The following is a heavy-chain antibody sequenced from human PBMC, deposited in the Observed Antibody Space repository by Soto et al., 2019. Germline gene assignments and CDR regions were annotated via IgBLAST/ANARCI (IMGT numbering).Heavy chain of an antibody. CDR1: GGSISSYY. CDR3: ARTRVPNYDFWSGPPTSYYYYMDV. V-gene: IGHV4-59*01. CDR2: IYYSGST. J-gene: IGHJ6*03. D-gene: IGHD3-3*01. Sequence: SETLSLTCTFSGGSISSYYWILIRQPPGKGLEWIGYIYYSGSTNYNPSLKSRVTISVDTSKNQFSLKLSSVTAADTAVYYCARTRVPNYDFWSGPPTSYYYYMDVWGKGTTVTVSS.